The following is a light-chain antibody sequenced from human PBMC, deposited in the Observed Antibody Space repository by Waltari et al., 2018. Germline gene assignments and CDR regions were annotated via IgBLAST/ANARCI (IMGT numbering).Light chain of an antibody. V-gene: IGKV1-33*01. CDR3: QQFDTLPPS. CDR1: QDINNF. CDR2: DAS. J-gene: IGKJ4*01. Sequence: DIQMTQSPSSLSASVGDRVTLSCQASQDINNFLNWYQQKPGRAPSPLFYDASNLETGVPSRFSGSGSGTHFTLTISSLQTEDSATYYCQQFDTLPPSFGGGTKVEI.